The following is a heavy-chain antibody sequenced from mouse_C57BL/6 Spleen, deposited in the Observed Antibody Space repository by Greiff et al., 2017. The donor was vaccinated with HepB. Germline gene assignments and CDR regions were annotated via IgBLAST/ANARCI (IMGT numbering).Heavy chain of an antibody. CDR1: GYTFTSYW. Sequence: VQLQQSGAELVKPGASVKLSCKASGYTFTSYWMHWVKQRPGQGLEWIGMIHPNSGSTNYNEKFKSKATLTVDKSSSTDYMQLSSLTSEDSAVYYCAVTTVVATDYWGQGTTLTVSS. CDR2: IHPNSGST. CDR3: AVTTVVATDY. V-gene: IGHV1-64*01. D-gene: IGHD1-1*01. J-gene: IGHJ2*01.